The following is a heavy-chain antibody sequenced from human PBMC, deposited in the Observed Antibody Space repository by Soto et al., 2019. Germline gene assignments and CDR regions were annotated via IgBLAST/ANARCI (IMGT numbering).Heavy chain of an antibody. V-gene: IGHV4-31*03. D-gene: IGHD3-9*01. CDR2: IYYSGST. J-gene: IGHJ6*02. CDR3: ARESYDILTGYYGMDV. Sequence: SETLSLTCTVSGGSISSGGYYWSWIRQHPGKGLEWIGYIYYSGSTYYNPSLKSRVTISVDTSKNQFSLKLSSVTAADTAVYYCARESYDILTGYYGMDVWGQGTTVTVSS. CDR1: GGSISSGGYY.